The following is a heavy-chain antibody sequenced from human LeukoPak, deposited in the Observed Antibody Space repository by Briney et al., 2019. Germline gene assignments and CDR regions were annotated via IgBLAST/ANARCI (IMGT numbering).Heavy chain of an antibody. CDR2: ISSTSSTI. D-gene: IGHD4-17*01. V-gene: IGHV3-48*01. CDR1: GFTFITYS. CDR3: ARGVYGDYYFDY. J-gene: IGHJ4*02. Sequence: GGSLRLSCAASGFTFITYSMNWVRQAPGKGVEGVSYISSTSSTIYYADSVKGRFTISRDNAKNSLYLQMNSPRAEDTAVYYCARGVYGDYYFDYWGQGTLVTVSS.